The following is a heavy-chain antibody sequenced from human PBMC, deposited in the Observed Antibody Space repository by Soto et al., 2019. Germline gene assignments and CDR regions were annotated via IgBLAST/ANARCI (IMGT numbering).Heavy chain of an antibody. D-gene: IGHD4-17*01. CDR1: GYTFTRYN. Sequence: QVQLVQSGAEVKKPGASVKVSCKATGYTFTRYNMHWVRQSPGQRLEWMGWINAGNGNTKYSRKFQGRVTFTRDTSANTAYMELSSVSSEDSAVDYCARPKDYGDCIDYWGHGTLVTVSS. CDR2: INAGNGNT. V-gene: IGHV1-3*01. J-gene: IGHJ4*01. CDR3: ARPKDYGDCIDY.